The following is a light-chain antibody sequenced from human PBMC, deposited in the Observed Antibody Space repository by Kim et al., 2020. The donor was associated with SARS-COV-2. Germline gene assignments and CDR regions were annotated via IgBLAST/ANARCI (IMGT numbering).Light chain of an antibody. J-gene: IGLJ3*02. CDR3: SSYTSSSTWV. CDR2: DVS. Sequence: QSALTQPASVSGSPGQSITIFCTGTSSDVGGYNYVSWYQQHPGKAPKLMIYDVSNRPSGVSNRFSGSKSGNTASLTISGLQAEDEADYYCSSYTSSSTWVFGVGTQLTVL. CDR1: SSDVGGYNY. V-gene: IGLV2-14*03.